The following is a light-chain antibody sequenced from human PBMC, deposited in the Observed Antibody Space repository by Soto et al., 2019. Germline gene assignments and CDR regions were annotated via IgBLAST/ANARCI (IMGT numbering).Light chain of an antibody. Sequence: DIVLTQTPLSSPVTLGQPASISCTSSQSLVHTDGKTYFSWLQQRPGQPPRLLIYKISDRLFGVPDRFTRSGAGTDFALKISRVEAEDVGTYYCMQATRFPFTFGGGTKVEIK. CDR3: MQATRFPFT. CDR1: QSLVHTDGKTY. CDR2: KIS. J-gene: IGKJ4*01. V-gene: IGKV2-24*01.